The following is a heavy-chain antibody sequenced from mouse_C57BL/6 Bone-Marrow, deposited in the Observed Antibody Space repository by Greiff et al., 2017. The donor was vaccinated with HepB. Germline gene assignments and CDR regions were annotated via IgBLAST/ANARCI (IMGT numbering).Heavy chain of an antibody. J-gene: IGHJ1*03. CDR2: INYDGSST. CDR3: ARSLGWLPWDWYFDV. Sequence: EVHLVESEGGLVQPGSSMKLSCTASGFTFSDYYMAWVRQVPEKGLEWVANINYDGSSTYYLDSLKSRFIISRDNAKNILYLQMSSLKSEDTATYYYARSLGWLPWDWYFDVWGTGTTVTVSS. CDR1: GFTFSDYY. D-gene: IGHD2-3*01. V-gene: IGHV5-16*01.